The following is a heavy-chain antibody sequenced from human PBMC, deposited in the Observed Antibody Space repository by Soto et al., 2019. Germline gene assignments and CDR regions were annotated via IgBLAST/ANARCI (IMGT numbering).Heavy chain of an antibody. D-gene: IGHD1-26*01. Sequence: QVQLQESGPGLVKPSQTLSLTCTVSGGSITRGGYYWSWIRQHPGKGLEWIGYIYYSGSTYYNPSVKSRVTRSVDTSKNPFSLKLSSVTAADTAVYYWARLHRGSVGAGAFDILGQGTMVTLSS. V-gene: IGHV4-31*03. CDR1: GGSITRGGYY. CDR2: IYYSGST. CDR3: ARLHRGSVGAGAFDI. J-gene: IGHJ3*02.